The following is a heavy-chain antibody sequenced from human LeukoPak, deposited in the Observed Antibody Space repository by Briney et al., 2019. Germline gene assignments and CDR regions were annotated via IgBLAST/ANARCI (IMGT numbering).Heavy chain of an antibody. D-gene: IGHD6-13*01. CDR3: AKGGEAAGMYYFDY. V-gene: IGHV3-23*01. Sequence: GGSRRLSCAASGFTFSTYAMSWVRQAPGEGLEWVSAISASGASTYYADSVKGRFTISRDNSKNTVSLQMNSLRAEDTAVYYCAKGGEAAGMYYFDYWGLGSLVTVSS. CDR2: ISASGAST. CDR1: GFTFSTYA. J-gene: IGHJ4*02.